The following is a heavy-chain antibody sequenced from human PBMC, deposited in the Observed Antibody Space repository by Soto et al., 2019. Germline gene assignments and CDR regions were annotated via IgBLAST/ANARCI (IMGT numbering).Heavy chain of an antibody. J-gene: IGHJ6*02. Sequence: QVQLVESGGGVVQPGRSLRLSCAASGFTFSSYGMHWVRQAPGKGLEWVAVISYDGSNKYYADSVKGRFTISRDNSKNTLYLQMNSLRAEDTAVYYCAKFDSSSFYYSYSGMDVWGQGTTVTVSS. CDR2: ISYDGSNK. D-gene: IGHD6-6*01. CDR3: AKFDSSSFYYSYSGMDV. CDR1: GFTFSSYG. V-gene: IGHV3-30*18.